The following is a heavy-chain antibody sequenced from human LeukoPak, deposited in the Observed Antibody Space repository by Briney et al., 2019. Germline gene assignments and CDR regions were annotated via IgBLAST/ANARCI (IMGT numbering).Heavy chain of an antibody. CDR2: IYYSGIT. D-gene: IGHD2-8*01. Sequence: NPSETLSLTXTISGGSVSTYYWSWIRQAPGKGLEWIGYIYYSGITKYNPSVKSRVTISVDTSKNQFSLKVSSVTAADTAVYYCARGTNMMASLRFDPWGQGTLVTVSS. CDR3: ARGTNMMASLRFDP. V-gene: IGHV4-59*02. CDR1: GGSVSTYY. J-gene: IGHJ5*02.